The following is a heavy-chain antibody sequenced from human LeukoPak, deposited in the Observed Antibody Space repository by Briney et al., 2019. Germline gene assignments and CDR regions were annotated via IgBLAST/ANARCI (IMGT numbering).Heavy chain of an antibody. D-gene: IGHD3-22*01. CDR3: TTVTYYYDSSGYYYVGSFDY. Sequence: GGSLRLSCTASGFTFSNAWMSWVRQAPGKGLEWVGRIKSKTDGGTTDYAAPVKGRFTISRDDSKNTLYLQMNSLKTEDTAVYYCTTVTYYYDSSGYYYVGSFDYWGQGTLVTVSS. V-gene: IGHV3-15*01. CDR2: IKSKTDGGTT. CDR1: GFTFSNAW. J-gene: IGHJ4*02.